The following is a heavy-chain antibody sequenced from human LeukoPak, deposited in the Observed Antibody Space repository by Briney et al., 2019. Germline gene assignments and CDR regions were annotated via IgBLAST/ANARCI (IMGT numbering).Heavy chain of an antibody. CDR2: AYFTGGT. D-gene: IGHD6-13*01. J-gene: IGHJ4*02. Sequence: SETLSLTCTVSGGSISSSSDYWGWIRQPPGKGVEWIGHAYFTGGTWYKSSLRSRVTISVDTSTNQFSLRLSSVTAADTAVYYCARASIAAAGTVADYWGQGTLVTVSS. CDR3: ARASIAAAGTVADY. CDR1: GGSISSSSDY. V-gene: IGHV4-39*01.